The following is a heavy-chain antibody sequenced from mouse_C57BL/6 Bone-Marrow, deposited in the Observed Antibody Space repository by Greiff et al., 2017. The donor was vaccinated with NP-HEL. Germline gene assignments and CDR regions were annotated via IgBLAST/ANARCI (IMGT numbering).Heavy chain of an antibody. CDR3: ARDDYYGSSYGYFDV. CDR2: ISDGGSYT. V-gene: IGHV5-4*01. Sequence: LEWVATISDGGSYTYYPDNVKGRFTISRDNAKNNLYLQMSHLKSEDTAMYYCARDDYYGSSYGYFDVWGTGTTVTVSS. J-gene: IGHJ1*03. D-gene: IGHD1-1*01.